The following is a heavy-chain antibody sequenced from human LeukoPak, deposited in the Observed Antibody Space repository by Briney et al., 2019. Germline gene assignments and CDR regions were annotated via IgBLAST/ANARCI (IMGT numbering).Heavy chain of an antibody. J-gene: IGHJ6*02. CDR2: IYYSGTT. V-gene: IGHV4-59*01. Sequence: PSETLSLTCTVSGGPISHYYWSWIRQPPGKGVEWIGYIYYSGTTNYNPSLKSRVTISVDTSKNQFSLKLNSVTAADTAVYYCAREDPRTKVPEGMDVWGQGTTVTVSS. CDR3: AREDPRTKVPEGMDV. CDR1: GGPISHYY. D-gene: IGHD4/OR15-4a*01.